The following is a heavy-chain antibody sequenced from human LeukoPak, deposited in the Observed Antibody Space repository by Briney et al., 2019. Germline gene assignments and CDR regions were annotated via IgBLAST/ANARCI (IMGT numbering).Heavy chain of an antibody. CDR3: ARFVLGYCSGGSCPNFDY. V-gene: IGHV4-34*01. D-gene: IGHD2-15*01. CDR2: INHGGIT. Sequence: SETLSLTCAVYGGSFSVYYCSWIRQPPGKWLEWDGEINHGGITNYNPPLKSRVTISVDTSKNQFSLKLSSVTAADTAVYYCARFVLGYCSGGSCPNFDYWGQGTLVTVSS. CDR1: GGSFSVYY. J-gene: IGHJ4*02.